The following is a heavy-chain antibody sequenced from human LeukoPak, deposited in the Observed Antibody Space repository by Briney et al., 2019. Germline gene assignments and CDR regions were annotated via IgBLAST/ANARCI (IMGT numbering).Heavy chain of an antibody. CDR3: ARSSYSSGWSDY. CDR2: INPNSGVT. J-gene: IGHJ4*02. Sequence: ASVKVSCKASGYTFTGYYMHWVRQAPGQGLEWMGWINPNSGVTNYAQRFQGSVTMTRDTSISTAYMELSRLRSDDTAVYYCARSSYSSGWSDYWGQGTLVTVSS. V-gene: IGHV1-2*02. D-gene: IGHD6-19*01. CDR1: GYTFTGYY.